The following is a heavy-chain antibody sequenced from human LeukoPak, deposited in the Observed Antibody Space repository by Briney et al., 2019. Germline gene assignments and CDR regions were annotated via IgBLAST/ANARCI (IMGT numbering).Heavy chain of an antibody. CDR3: ARGGYDFWSGSDAFDI. CDR2: IYYSGST. D-gene: IGHD3-3*01. J-gene: IGHJ3*02. Sequence: SETLSLTCTVSGGSISSYYWSWIRQPPGKGREWIGYIYYSGSTNYNPSLKSRVTISVDRSKNQFSLKLSSVTAADTAVYYCARGGYDFWSGSDAFDIWGQGTMVTVSS. V-gene: IGHV4-59*12. CDR1: GGSISSYY.